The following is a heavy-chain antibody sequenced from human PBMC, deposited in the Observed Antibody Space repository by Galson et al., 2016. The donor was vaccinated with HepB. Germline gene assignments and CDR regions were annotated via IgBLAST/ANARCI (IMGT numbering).Heavy chain of an antibody. CDR2: ISDSGRDT. CDR1: GFAFDIHA. J-gene: IGHJ5*02. D-gene: IGHD3-22*01. V-gene: IGHV3-23*01. Sequence: SLRLSCAASGFAFDIHALIWVRQAPGKGLEWASGISDSGRDTYYADSVKGRFTISRDNSKNTLYLQMSSLTADDTAVYYCAREKKSRSSGYLNWFDPWGPGTLVTVSS. CDR3: AREKKSRSSGYLNWFDP.